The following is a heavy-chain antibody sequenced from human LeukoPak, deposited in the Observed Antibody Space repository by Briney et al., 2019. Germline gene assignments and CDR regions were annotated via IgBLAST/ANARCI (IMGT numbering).Heavy chain of an antibody. Sequence: GGSLRLSCAASGLTFTSYGMHWVRQAPGKGLEWVAVVSYDGSSKYYADSVKGRFTISRDNSKNTLSLQMNSLSAEDTALYYCAKDVARGGIKGSFDYWGQGTLVTVSS. CDR3: AKDVARGGIKGSFDY. V-gene: IGHV3-30*18. CDR2: VSYDGSSK. CDR1: GLTFTSYG. J-gene: IGHJ4*02. D-gene: IGHD3-16*01.